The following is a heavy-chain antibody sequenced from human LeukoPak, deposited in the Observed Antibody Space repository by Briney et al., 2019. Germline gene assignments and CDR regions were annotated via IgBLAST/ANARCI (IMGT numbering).Heavy chain of an antibody. CDR1: GFTFSDAW. CDR2: IKSRDRGETV. CDR3: TTDGSTTLSNTFDY. Sequence: GGSLRLSCAASGFTFSDAWMNWVRLAPGKGLEWVGRIKSRDRGETVDYAAPVKGRFTISRDDSKTTVYLQMNSLKTEDTAIYYCTTDGSTTLSNTFDYWDQGTLVTVSS. J-gene: IGHJ4*02. V-gene: IGHV3-15*01. D-gene: IGHD1-26*01.